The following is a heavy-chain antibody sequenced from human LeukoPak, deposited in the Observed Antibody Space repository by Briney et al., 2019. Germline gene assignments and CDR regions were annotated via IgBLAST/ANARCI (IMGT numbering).Heavy chain of an antibody. D-gene: IGHD2-2*01. CDR1: GFTFSSYW. Sequence: GGSLRLSCAASGFTFSSYWMSWVRQAPGKGLGLVANIKQDESEKYYVDSVKGRFTISRDKAKNSLYLQMNNLRAEDTAVYYCARALDSSSSRYQAFEYWGQGTLVTVSS. J-gene: IGHJ4*02. CDR2: IKQDESEK. CDR3: ARALDSSSSRYQAFEY. V-gene: IGHV3-7*01.